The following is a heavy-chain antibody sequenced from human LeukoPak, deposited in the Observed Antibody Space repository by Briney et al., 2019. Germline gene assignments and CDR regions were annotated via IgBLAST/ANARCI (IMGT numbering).Heavy chain of an antibody. CDR1: GFTFSSYA. CDR3: ARGGDYGSGSFRWRHFDS. J-gene: IGHJ4*02. D-gene: IGHD3-10*01. V-gene: IGHV3-30*04. CDR2: ISYDGRNE. Sequence: PGRSLRLSCAASGFTFSSYAMHWVRQAPGKGLEWVAVISYDGRNENYADSVKGRFTISRDNPKNTLYLQMNSLSTEDTAVYYCARGGDYGSGSFRWRHFDSWGQGTLVTVSS.